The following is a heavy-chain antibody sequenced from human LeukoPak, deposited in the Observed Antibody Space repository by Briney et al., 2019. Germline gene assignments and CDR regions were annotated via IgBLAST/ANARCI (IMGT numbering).Heavy chain of an antibody. Sequence: TGESLKISCKGSGNSFTSYWIGWVRQMPGKGLEWMGIIYFGDSHTRYSPSFQGQVTISADKSISTAYLQWSSLKASDTAIYYCARSAGSSSSWEFDYWGQGTLVTVSS. CDR1: GNSFTSYW. CDR2: IYFGDSHT. D-gene: IGHD6-13*01. V-gene: IGHV5-51*01. CDR3: ARSAGSSSSWEFDY. J-gene: IGHJ4*02.